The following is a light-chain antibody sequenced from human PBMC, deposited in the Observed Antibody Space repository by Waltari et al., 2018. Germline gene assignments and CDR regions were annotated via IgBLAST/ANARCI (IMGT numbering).Light chain of an antibody. Sequence: DLQLTQSPSFLSASAGDRVTITVRASQDINKDLMWYRQKTVKAPNRLIYAASTVQTGVPSRFGCSGSGTECSLTITSLQPEYFATYYCQQLNSYPLTFGGGTKVEIK. CDR3: QQLNSYPLT. CDR1: QDINKD. J-gene: IGKJ4*01. V-gene: IGKV1-9*01. CDR2: AAS.